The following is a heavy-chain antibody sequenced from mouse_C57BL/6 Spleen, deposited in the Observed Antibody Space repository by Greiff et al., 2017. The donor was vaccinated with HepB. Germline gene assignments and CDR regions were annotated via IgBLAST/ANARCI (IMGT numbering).Heavy chain of an antibody. D-gene: IGHD1-1*01. CDR2: ISNGSSTI. Sequence: EVQLQQSGGGLVKPGGSLKLSCAASGFTFSDYGMHWVRQAPEEGLEWVAYISNGSSTIYYADTVKGRFTLSRDNAKNTLSLQMTSLRSEDTAMYYCARNYYYGSSLDYWGQGTTLTVSS. V-gene: IGHV5-17*01. J-gene: IGHJ2*01. CDR3: ARNYYYGSSLDY. CDR1: GFTFSDYG.